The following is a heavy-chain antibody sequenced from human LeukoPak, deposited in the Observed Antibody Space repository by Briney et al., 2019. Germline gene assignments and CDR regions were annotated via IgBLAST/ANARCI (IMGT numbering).Heavy chain of an antibody. D-gene: IGHD3-10*01. CDR1: GFTFSSYA. J-gene: IGHJ5*02. V-gene: IGHV3-23*01. Sequence: PGGSLRLSFAASGFTFSSYAMSWVRQAPGKGLEWVSAISGSGGSTYYADSVKGRFTISRDNSKNTLYLQMNSLRAEDTAVYYCAKEGPNYYGSGSYNWFDPWGQGTLVTVSS. CDR3: AKEGPNYYGSGSYNWFDP. CDR2: ISGSGGST.